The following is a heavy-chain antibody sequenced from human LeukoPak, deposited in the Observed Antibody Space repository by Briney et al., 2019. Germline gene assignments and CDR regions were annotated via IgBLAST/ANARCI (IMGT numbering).Heavy chain of an antibody. V-gene: IGHV4-59*08. CDR3: ARRSPAYYDFWSGYDAYGMDV. CDR1: GGSISSYY. J-gene: IGHJ6*02. CDR2: TYYSGST. Sequence: PSETLSLTCTVSGGSISSYYWSWIRQPPGKGLEWIGYTYYSGSTNYNPSLKSRVTISVDTSKNQFSLKLSSVTAADTAVYYCARRSPAYYDFWSGYDAYGMDVWGQGTTVTVSS. D-gene: IGHD3-3*01.